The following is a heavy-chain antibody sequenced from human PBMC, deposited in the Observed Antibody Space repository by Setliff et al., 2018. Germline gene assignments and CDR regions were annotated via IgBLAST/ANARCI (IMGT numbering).Heavy chain of an antibody. D-gene: IGHD2-21*02. CDR2: IGNTGSI. V-gene: IGHV4-38-2*02. CDR1: GYSISSGDI. CDR3: ARDLGHGGDSDY. Sequence: SETLSLTCTVSGYSISSGDICGCIRQPPGKGLEWVGIIGNTGSINYNPSLKSRLTISRDTSKNQVSLKLNSVTATDTAVYYCARDLGHGGDSDYWGQGILVTVSS. J-gene: IGHJ4*02.